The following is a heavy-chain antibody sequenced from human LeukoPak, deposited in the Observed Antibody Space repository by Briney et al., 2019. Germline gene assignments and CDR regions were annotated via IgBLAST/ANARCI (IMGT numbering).Heavy chain of an antibody. D-gene: IGHD3-22*01. Sequence: PGGSLRLSCAASGFTFSDYYMSWIRQAPGKGLEWVSYISSSSSYTNYADSVKGRFTISRDNAKNSLYLQMNSLRAEDTAVYYCARAMIVDKGATYWGQGTLVTVSS. CDR3: ARAMIVDKGATY. V-gene: IGHV3-11*05. CDR1: GFTFSDYY. CDR2: ISSSSSYT. J-gene: IGHJ4*02.